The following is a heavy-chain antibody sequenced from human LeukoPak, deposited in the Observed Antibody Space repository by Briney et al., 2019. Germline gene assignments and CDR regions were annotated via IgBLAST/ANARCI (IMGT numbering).Heavy chain of an antibody. CDR2: ISYDGSNK. D-gene: IGHD4-17*01. J-gene: IGHJ4*02. V-gene: IGHV3-30-3*01. Sequence: GRSLRLSCAASGFTFSSYAMHWVRQAPGKGLEWVAVISYDGSNKYYADSVKGRFTISRDNSKNTLYLQMNSLRAEDTAVYYCARDLRYDYGDHSHSYWGQGTLVTVSS. CDR3: ARDLRYDYGDHSHSY. CDR1: GFTFSSYA.